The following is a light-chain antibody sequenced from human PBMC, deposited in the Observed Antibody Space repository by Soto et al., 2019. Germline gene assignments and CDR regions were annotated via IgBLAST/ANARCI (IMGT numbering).Light chain of an antibody. CDR3: SSYTSSSTGV. Sequence: QSALTQPASVSGSPGQSITISCTGTSSDVGGYNYVSWYQQHPGKAPKLMIYDVSNRPSGVSNRFSGSKSGNTASLTISGLQVEDEADYYCSSYTSSSTGVFGTGTKLTVL. CDR2: DVS. V-gene: IGLV2-14*01. CDR1: SSDVGGYNY. J-gene: IGLJ1*01.